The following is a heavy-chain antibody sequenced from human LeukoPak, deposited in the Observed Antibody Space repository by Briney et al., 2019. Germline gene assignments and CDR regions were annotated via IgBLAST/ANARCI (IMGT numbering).Heavy chain of an antibody. CDR3: ATETNGRHYDY. Sequence: PGGYLRLYCTASGLTFSTSGFNWVRQAPGQGLEWVASIGPTGSDRYHADSIKGRFTISRDNATNFLYLQMNSLRAEDTAVYYCATETNGRHYDYWGQGTLLTVSS. D-gene: IGHD1-14*01. CDR1: GLTFSTSG. CDR2: IGPTGSDR. J-gene: IGHJ4*02. V-gene: IGHV3-21*06.